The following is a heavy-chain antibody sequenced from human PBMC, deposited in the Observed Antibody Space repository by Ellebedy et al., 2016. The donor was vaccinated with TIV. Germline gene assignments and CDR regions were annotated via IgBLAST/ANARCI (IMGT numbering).Heavy chain of an antibody. CDR1: GVTFSRYA. J-gene: IGHJ5*02. CDR3: ARGEYRNWFDP. Sequence: AASVKVSCKASGVTFSRYAVSWVRQAPGQGHEWMGTLIPMYGKTHYAQKLQGRVTIAADESTNTAFMELSSLKSEDTAIYYCARGEYRNWFDPWGQGTLVTVSS. V-gene: IGHV1-69*13. CDR2: LIPMYGKT. D-gene: IGHD3-10*01.